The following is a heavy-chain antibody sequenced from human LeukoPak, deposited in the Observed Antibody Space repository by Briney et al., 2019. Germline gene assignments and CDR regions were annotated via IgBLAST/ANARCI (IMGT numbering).Heavy chain of an antibody. Sequence: PGGSLRLSCAASGFTFSSYGMTWVRQAPGKGLEWVSSIGGSGLDTYYPDSVKGRFFISRDNAKSTLYLQMNSLGAEDTAVYFCAKVHSSTTSVCDYWGQGTLVTVSS. CDR3: AKVHSSTTSVCDY. CDR2: IGGSGLDT. CDR1: GFTFSSYG. V-gene: IGHV3-23*01. D-gene: IGHD2/OR15-2a*01. J-gene: IGHJ4*02.